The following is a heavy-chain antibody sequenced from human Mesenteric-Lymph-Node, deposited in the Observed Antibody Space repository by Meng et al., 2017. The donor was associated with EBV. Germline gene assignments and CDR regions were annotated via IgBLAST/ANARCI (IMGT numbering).Heavy chain of an antibody. V-gene: IGHV3-23*01. CDR2: SGSGDGT. J-gene: IGHJ1*01. D-gene: IGHD2-15*01. CDR3: AKDGRYCSGGSCYWRDFQQ. Sequence: SGSGDGTYYADSVKGRFTISRDNSKNTLFLQMNSLRVEDTAVYYCAKDGRYCSGGSCYWRDFQQWGPGTLVTVSS.